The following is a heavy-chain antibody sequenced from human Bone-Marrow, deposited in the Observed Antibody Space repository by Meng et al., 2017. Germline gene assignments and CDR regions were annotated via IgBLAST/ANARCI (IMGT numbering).Heavy chain of an antibody. Sequence: QVQLQESGPGEVKPSGTLSLTCAGSGGSTSSGGYSWSWIRQPPGKGLEWIGYIYHSGSTHYNPSLKSRVIMSVDTSKNQFSLKLYSVTAADTAVYYCARARTTNQSKYRNAYNWFDPWGQGTLVTVSS. CDR2: IYHSGST. CDR3: ARARTTNQSKYRNAYNWFDP. CDR1: GGSTSSGGYS. V-gene: IGHV4-30-2*01. J-gene: IGHJ5*02. D-gene: IGHD2/OR15-2a*01.